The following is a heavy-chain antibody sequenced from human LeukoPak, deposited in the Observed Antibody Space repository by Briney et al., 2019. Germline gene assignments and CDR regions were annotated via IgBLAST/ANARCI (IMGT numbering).Heavy chain of an antibody. J-gene: IGHJ6*02. CDR3: ARGPPAKPGTGYYYGMDV. CDR2: ISYSGST. V-gene: IGHV4-39*07. CDR1: GGYVSSINYF. D-gene: IGHD2-2*01. Sequence: PSETLSLTCTVSGGYVSSINYFWAYIRQPPGKGLEWIGTISYSGSTNYNPSLKSRVTISVDMSKNQFSLKLSSVTAADTAVYYCARGPPAKPGTGYYYGMDVWGQGTTVTVSS.